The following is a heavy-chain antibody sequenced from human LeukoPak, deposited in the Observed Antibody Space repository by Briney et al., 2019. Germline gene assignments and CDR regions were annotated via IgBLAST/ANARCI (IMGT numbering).Heavy chain of an antibody. CDR1: GFTVSSNY. CDR2: IYSGGST. Sequence: GGSLRLSCAASGFTVSSNYMSWVRQAQGKGMEWVSVIYSGGSTYYADAVKGRFTISRDNSKNTLYLQMNSLRAEDTVVYYCARVSGLEMATLRYWGQGTLVTVSS. J-gene: IGHJ4*02. CDR3: ARVSGLEMATLRY. V-gene: IGHV3-53*01. D-gene: IGHD5-24*01.